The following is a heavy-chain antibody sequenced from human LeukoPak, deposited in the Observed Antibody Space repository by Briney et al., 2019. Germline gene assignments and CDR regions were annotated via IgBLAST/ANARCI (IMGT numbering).Heavy chain of an antibody. D-gene: IGHD3-10*01. CDR1: GYTFTGYY. CDR3: GRRIYYVWGIYSGYLDY. CDR2: INPNSGGT. Sequence: ASVKVSCKASGYTFTGYYMHWVRQAPGQGLEWMGWINPNSGGTNYAQKFQGWVTMTRDTSISTAYMELSRLRSDDTAVYYCGRRIYYVWGIYSGYLDYGGKEPLVTVSS. J-gene: IGHJ4*02. V-gene: IGHV1-2*04.